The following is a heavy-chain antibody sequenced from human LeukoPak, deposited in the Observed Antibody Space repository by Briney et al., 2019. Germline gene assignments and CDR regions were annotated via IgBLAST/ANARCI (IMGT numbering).Heavy chain of an antibody. D-gene: IGHD6-13*01. V-gene: IGHV1-18*01. J-gene: IGHJ1*01. CDR1: GYTFSSYG. CDR3: TTSWSADYFQH. CDR2: INTYNHNT. Sequence: ASVKVSCKASGYTFSSYGISWVRQAPGQGLEWMGWINTYNHNTKYVQNLQGRVTVTTDTYTSTVYMELRSLRSDDTAVYYCTTSWSADYFQHWGQGTLVTVSS.